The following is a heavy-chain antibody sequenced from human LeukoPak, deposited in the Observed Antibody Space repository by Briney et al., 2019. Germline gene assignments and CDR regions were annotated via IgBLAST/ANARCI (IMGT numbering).Heavy chain of an antibody. D-gene: IGHD2-15*01. Sequence: GGSLRLSCAASGFTFSSYGMSWVRQAPGKGLEWVSAISGSGGSTYYADSVKGRFTMSRDNSKNTVYLQMNSLRVDDTAVYYCARRDIVVVVSASDYWGQGTLVTVSS. V-gene: IGHV3-23*01. CDR1: GFTFSSYG. J-gene: IGHJ4*02. CDR2: ISGSGGST. CDR3: ARRDIVVVVSASDY.